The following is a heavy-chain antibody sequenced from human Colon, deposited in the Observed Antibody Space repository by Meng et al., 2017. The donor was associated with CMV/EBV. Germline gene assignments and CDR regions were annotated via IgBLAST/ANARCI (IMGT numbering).Heavy chain of an antibody. CDR3: AKIRKGGYCTGGSCFDT. CDR1: GFAFSDYA. V-gene: IGHV3-23*01. Sequence: GESLKISCAASGFAFSDYAMTWVRRAPGKRLEWVSFISDSGYTNYGDPVKGRFTISRDNSKNTVFLQMSSLRADDTGIYFCAKIRKGGYCTGGSCFDTWGQGTQVTVSS. J-gene: IGHJ5*02. D-gene: IGHD2-8*02. CDR2: ISDSGYT.